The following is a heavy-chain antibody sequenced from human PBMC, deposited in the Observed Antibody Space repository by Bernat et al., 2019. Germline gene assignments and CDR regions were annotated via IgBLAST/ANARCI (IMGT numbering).Heavy chain of an antibody. CDR2: FDPEDGET. V-gene: IGHV1-24*01. CDR3: ATFHVVVVPAATTTYYYYGMDV. Sequence: QVQLVQSGAEVKKPGASVKVSCKVSGYTLTELSMHWVRQAPGKGLEWMGGFDPEDGETIYAQKFQGRVTMTEDTSTDTAYMELSSLRSEDTAVYYCATFHVVVVPAATTTYYYYGMDVWGQGTMVTVSS. CDR1: GYTLTELS. J-gene: IGHJ6*02. D-gene: IGHD2-2*01.